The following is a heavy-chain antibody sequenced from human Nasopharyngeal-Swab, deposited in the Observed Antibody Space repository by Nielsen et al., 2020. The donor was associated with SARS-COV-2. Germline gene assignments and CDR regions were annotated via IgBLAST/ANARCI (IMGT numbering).Heavy chain of an antibody. Sequence: SETLSPTCAVYGGSFSGYYWSWIRQPPGKGLEWIGEINHSGSTNYNPSLKSRVTISVDTSKNQFSLKLSSVTAADTAVYYCARGRGSIAARHWYYGMDVWGQGTTVTVSS. D-gene: IGHD6-6*01. J-gene: IGHJ6*02. CDR1: GGSFSGYY. CDR2: INHSGST. CDR3: ARGRGSIAARHWYYGMDV. V-gene: IGHV4-34*01.